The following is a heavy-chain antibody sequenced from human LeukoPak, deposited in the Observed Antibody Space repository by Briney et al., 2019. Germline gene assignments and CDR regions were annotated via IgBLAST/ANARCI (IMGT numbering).Heavy chain of an antibody. Sequence: PGGSLRLSCAASGFTFSSYAMSWVRQAPGKGLQWVSYISSSSSTIYYADSVKGRFTISRDNAKNSLYLQMNSLRAEDTAVYYCARALTISSSGVWGQGTTVIVSS. CDR2: ISSSSSTI. V-gene: IGHV3-48*01. D-gene: IGHD3-10*01. CDR3: ARALTISSSGV. CDR1: GFTFSSYA. J-gene: IGHJ6*02.